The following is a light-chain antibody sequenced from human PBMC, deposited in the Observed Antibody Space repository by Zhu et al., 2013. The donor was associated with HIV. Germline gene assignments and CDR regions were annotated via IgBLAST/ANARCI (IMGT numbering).Light chain of an antibody. CDR2: KNN. CDR3: AAWDGSLTGPVV. CDR1: SSNIANNY. J-gene: IGLJ2*01. V-gene: IGLV1-47*01. Sequence: QSVLTQPPSVSEAPSQRVTISCSGSSSNIANNYVYWYQQLPGTTPKLLIYKNNERPSGVPDRFSGSKSGTSASLAISGLRSEDEADYYCAAWDGSLTGPVVFGGGTKLTVL.